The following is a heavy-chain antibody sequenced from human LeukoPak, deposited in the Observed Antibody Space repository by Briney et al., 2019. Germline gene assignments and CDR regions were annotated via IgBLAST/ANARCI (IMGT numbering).Heavy chain of an antibody. CDR1: GFTVSSNY. J-gene: IGHJ2*01. CDR2: IYSGGST. V-gene: IGHV3-53*04. Sequence: PGGSLRLSCAASGFTVSSNYMSWVRQAPGKGLEWVSVIYSGGSTYYADSVKGRFTFSRHNSKNTLYLQMNSLRTEDTAVYYCVRPSTVWLYFDLWGRGTLVTVSS. CDR3: VRPSTVWLYFDL. D-gene: IGHD4-17*01.